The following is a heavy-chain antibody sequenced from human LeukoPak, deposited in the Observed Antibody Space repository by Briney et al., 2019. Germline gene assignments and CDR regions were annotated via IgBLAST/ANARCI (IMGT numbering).Heavy chain of an antibody. CDR3: ARLITGTTTAFDI. J-gene: IGHJ3*02. D-gene: IGHD1-7*01. CDR1: GGSISGYY. CDR2: VYTSGST. V-gene: IGHV4-4*07. Sequence: PSETLSLTCSVSGGSISGYYWTWIRQPAGKGLEWIGRVYTSGSTHYNPSLKTRLTMSVDTSKYQFSLKLSSVTAADTAVYYRARLITGTTTAFDIWGQGTMVTVSS.